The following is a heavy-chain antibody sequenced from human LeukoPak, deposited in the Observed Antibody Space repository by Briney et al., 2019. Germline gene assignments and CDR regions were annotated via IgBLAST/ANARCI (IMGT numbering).Heavy chain of an antibody. CDR1: NGSMTSDSYY. J-gene: IGHJ5*02. CDR2: IFYSGKT. Sequence: PSETLSLTCSVSNGSMTSDSYYWAWVRQPLGKGLEWIGSIFYSGKTYYSASLKSRVTVSLDTSKKNFFLRLSSVTAADTAVYFCARLWIVATWFDAWGQGALVTVSS. CDR3: ARLWIVATWFDA. V-gene: IGHV4-39*02. D-gene: IGHD2-2*03.